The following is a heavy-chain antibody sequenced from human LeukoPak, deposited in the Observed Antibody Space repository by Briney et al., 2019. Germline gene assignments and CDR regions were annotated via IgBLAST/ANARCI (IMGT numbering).Heavy chain of an antibody. J-gene: IGHJ3*02. D-gene: IGHD5-24*01. CDR3: ARRNVRDGYQHTDLDI. Sequence: SVKVSCKASGGTFSSYAISWVRQAPGQGLEWMGGIIPIFGTANYAQKFQGRVTITTDESTSTAYMELSSLRSEDTAVYYCARRNVRDGYQHTDLDIWGQGTMVTVSS. CDR2: IIPIFGTA. V-gene: IGHV1-69*05. CDR1: GGTFSSYA.